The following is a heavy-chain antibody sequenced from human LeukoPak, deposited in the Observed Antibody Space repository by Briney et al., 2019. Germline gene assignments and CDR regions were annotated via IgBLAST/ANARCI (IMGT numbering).Heavy chain of an antibody. CDR2: IHPNDAST. Sequence: GESLKISCQASGYSFASYWIGWVRQTSGKGLEWMAIIHPNDASTIYSPSFQGQVTISADRSITTAYLQWNTLQASDTAIYYCARHNNWAFDYWDRGTLLTASS. V-gene: IGHV5-51*01. CDR3: ARHNNWAFDY. CDR1: GYSFASYW. J-gene: IGHJ4*02. D-gene: IGHD1-20*01.